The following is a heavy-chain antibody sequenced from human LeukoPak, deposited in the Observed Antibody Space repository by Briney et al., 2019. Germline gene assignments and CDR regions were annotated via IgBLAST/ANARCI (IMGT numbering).Heavy chain of an antibody. CDR1: GFTFSRHW. Sequence: GGSLRLSCATSGFTFSRHWMSWVRQAPGKGPGWVANIKQDGSERYYVDSVKGRFTISRDNAKNSLYLQMNSLRAEDTAVYYCARDGGHSTDFDYWGQGILVTVSS. V-gene: IGHV3-7*01. D-gene: IGHD2/OR15-2a*01. CDR2: IKQDGSER. J-gene: IGHJ4*02. CDR3: ARDGGHSTDFDY.